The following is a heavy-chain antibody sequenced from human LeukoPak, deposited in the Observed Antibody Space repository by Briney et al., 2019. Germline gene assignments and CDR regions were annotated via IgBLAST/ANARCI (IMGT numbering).Heavy chain of an antibody. CDR3: ARGRPPHDYGTLFDY. CDR1: GGSINGYY. V-gene: IGHV4-59*08. D-gene: IGHD4-17*01. CDR2: IYYSGST. J-gene: IGHJ4*02. Sequence: SETLSLTCTVSGGSINGYYWSWTRQPPGKGLEWIAFIYYSGSTKYNPSLKSRATISVDTSESQFSLRLSSVTAADTAVYYCARGRPPHDYGTLFDYWGQGTLVTVSS.